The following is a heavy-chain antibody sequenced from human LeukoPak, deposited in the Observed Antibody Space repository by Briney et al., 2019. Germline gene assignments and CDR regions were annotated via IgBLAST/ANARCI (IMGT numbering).Heavy chain of an antibody. CDR1: SGSITSSNW. J-gene: IGHJ5*02. V-gene: IGHV4-4*03. Sequence: PGTLSPTCALSSGSITSSNWWSWVRQPPGKGLEGIGEIYHSGSTNYNPSLKSRVTISVDKSKNQFSLKLSSVTAADTAVYYCARVWSGELAANWFDPWGQGTLVTVSS. CDR2: IYHSGST. D-gene: IGHD3-10*01. CDR3: ARVWSGELAANWFDP.